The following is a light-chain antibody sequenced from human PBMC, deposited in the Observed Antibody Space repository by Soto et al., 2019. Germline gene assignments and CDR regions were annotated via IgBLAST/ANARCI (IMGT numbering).Light chain of an antibody. CDR2: GAS. V-gene: IGKV3-20*01. CDR3: QQYGSSPHS. Sequence: EIVLTQSPGTLSLSPGERATLSCRASQSVSSSYLAWYQQKPGQAPRLLIDGASSRATGIPDRFSGSGSGTDFTLTISRLEPEAFAVYYCQQYGSSPHSFGQGTKLEIK. J-gene: IGKJ2*01. CDR1: QSVSSSY.